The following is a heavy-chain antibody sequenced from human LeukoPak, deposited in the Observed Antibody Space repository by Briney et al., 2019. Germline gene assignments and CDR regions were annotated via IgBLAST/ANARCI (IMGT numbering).Heavy chain of an antibody. CDR3: ARGRGYSGYGAFDI. Sequence: GGSLRLSCAASGFTFSSYGMHWVRQPPGKGREWVAVIWYDGSNNYYADSVKGRFTISRDNSKNTLYLQMNSLRAEDTAVYYCARGRGYSGYGAFDIWGQGTMVTVSS. J-gene: IGHJ3*02. D-gene: IGHD5-12*01. CDR2: IWYDGSNN. V-gene: IGHV3-33*01. CDR1: GFTFSSYG.